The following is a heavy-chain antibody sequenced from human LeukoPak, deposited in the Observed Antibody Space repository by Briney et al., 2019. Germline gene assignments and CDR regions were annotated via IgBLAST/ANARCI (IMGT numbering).Heavy chain of an antibody. Sequence: PGGSLRLSCAASGFTLTTYWMSWIRQTPGKGLEWAAKIKPDGSEKSYVDSVKGRFTISRDNAKNSLYLQMDSLRAEDTAVYYCARFISLGAWGQGTLVTVSS. CDR3: ARFISLGA. J-gene: IGHJ5*02. V-gene: IGHV3-7*01. CDR2: IKPDGSEK. CDR1: GFTLTTYW. D-gene: IGHD3-16*01.